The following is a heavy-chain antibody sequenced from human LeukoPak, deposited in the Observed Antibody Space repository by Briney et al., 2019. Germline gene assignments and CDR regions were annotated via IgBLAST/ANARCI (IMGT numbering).Heavy chain of an antibody. CDR2: ISYGGSKK. V-gene: IGHV3-30*04. D-gene: IGHD3-10*01. Sequence: GGSLRLSCTASGFTFNNYAMHWVRQASGKGLDWVAAISYGGSKKYYADSVKGRFTISRDNSRDTLYLQMNSLRGEDTALYYCARDRGSDADYYASGTYYNWGQGTLVTVSS. CDR1: GFTFNNYA. J-gene: IGHJ4*02. CDR3: ARDRGSDADYYASGTYYN.